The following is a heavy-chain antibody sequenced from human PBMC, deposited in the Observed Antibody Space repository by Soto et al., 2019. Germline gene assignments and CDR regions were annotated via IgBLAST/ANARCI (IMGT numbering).Heavy chain of an antibody. CDR1: GGSISSSSYY. D-gene: IGHD3-22*01. CDR3: ARLRITMIVVVIPWFDP. Sequence: SETLSLTCTVSGGSISSSSYYWGWIRQPPGKGLEGIGSIYYSGSTYYNPSLKSRVTISVDTSKNQFSLKLSSVTAADTAVYYCARLRITMIVVVIPWFDPWGQGTLVTVSS. CDR2: IYYSGST. V-gene: IGHV4-39*01. J-gene: IGHJ5*02.